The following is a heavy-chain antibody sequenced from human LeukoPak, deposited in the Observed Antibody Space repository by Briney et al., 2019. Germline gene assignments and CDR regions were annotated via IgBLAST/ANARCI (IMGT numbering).Heavy chain of an antibody. CDR2: VYSGGNT. CDR1: GFIVSNNY. CDR3: ARGNGMDV. V-gene: IGHV3-53*01. Sequence: GGSLTLSCAACGFIVSNNYMSWVRQAPGKGLEWVAVVYSGGNTYYADSVKGRFTISRDNSKNTLYLQMNSLRAEDTAVYYCARGNGMDVWGQGTTVTVSS. J-gene: IGHJ6*02.